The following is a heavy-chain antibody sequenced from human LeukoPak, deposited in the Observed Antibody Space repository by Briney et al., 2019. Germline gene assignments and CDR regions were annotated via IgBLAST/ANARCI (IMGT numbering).Heavy chain of an antibody. Sequence: PGGSLRLSCTASGFTFGDYAMSWFRQAPGKGLEWVGFIRSKAYGGTTEYAASVKGRFTISRDDSKSIAYLQMNSLKTEDTAVYSCTRGQGIVPYPIPFDYWGQGTLVTVSS. CDR1: GFTFGDYA. J-gene: IGHJ4*02. CDR3: TRGQGIVPYPIPFDY. CDR2: IRSKAYGGTT. V-gene: IGHV3-49*03. D-gene: IGHD1-26*01.